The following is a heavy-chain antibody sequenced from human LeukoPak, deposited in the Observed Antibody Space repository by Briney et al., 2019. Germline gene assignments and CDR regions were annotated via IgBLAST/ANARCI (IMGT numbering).Heavy chain of an antibody. J-gene: IGHJ4*02. D-gene: IGHD4-17*01. CDR3: ARQRPYGHFDY. V-gene: IGHV5-10-1*01. Sequence: GGSLRLSCKGSGYSFTSYWISWVRQMPGKGLEWMGRIDPRDSYTKYSPSFHGHVTISADKSISTAYLQWSSLKASDTAMYYCARQRPYGHFDYWGQGTLVTVSS. CDR2: IDPRDSYT. CDR1: GYSFTSYW.